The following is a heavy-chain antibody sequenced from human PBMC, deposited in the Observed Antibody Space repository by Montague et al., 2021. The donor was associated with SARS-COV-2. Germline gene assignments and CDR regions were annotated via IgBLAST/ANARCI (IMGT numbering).Heavy chain of an antibody. CDR2: IYWDDDR. Sequence: PALVKPTQTLTLTCTFSGFSLSTSGVGVAWIRQPPGKALEWLAIIYWDDDRRYSPSLESGLTITKDTPKNQVVLTMTDMDPWDTATYYCVYSIKLRRPRSCYGSNCYHFDSWGQGALVTVSS. CDR1: GFSLSTSGVG. CDR3: VYSIKLRRPRSCYGSNCYHFDS. V-gene: IGHV2-5*02. D-gene: IGHD3-16*02. J-gene: IGHJ4*02.